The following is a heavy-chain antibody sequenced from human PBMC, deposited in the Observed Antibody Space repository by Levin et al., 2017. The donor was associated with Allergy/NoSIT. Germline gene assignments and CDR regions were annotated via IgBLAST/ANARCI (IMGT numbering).Heavy chain of an antibody. CDR1: GGTFSSYA. J-gene: IGHJ6*02. V-gene: IGHV1-69*01. Sequence: KISCKASGGTFSSYAISWVRQAPGQGLEWMGGIIPIFGTANYAQKFQGRVTITADESTSTAYMELSSLRSEDTAVYYCARGGATVTNYYYYGMDVWGQGTTVTVSS. CDR3: ARGGATVTNYYYYGMDV. D-gene: IGHD4-17*01. CDR2: IIPIFGTA.